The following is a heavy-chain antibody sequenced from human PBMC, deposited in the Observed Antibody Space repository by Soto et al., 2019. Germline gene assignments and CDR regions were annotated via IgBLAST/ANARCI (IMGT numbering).Heavy chain of an antibody. J-gene: IGHJ4*02. CDR3: TKEHPGIYYFDY. D-gene: IGHD3-3*01. CDR2: IKSKTDGGTT. CDR1: VFTFSNAW. Sequence: LXLSCAASVFTFSNAWMSWVRQAPGKGLEWVGRIKSKTDGGTTDYAAPVKGRFTISRDDSKNTLYLQMNSLKTEDTAVYYCTKEHPGIYYFDYWGQGTLVTVSS. V-gene: IGHV3-15*01.